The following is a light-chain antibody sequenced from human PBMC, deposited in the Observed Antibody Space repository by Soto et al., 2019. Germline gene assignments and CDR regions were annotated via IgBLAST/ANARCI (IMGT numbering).Light chain of an antibody. J-gene: IGLJ1*01. V-gene: IGLV2-11*01. CDR3: CSYAGTYTPDV. CDR1: SSDVGRYNL. CDR2: DVT. Sequence: QSALTQPASVSGSPGQSITLSCTGSSSDVGRYNLVSWYQHHPGKAPKLIIYDVTRRPSGVPDRVSGSKSGNTASLTISGLQAEDEADFYCCSYAGTYTPDVFGTGTKLTVL.